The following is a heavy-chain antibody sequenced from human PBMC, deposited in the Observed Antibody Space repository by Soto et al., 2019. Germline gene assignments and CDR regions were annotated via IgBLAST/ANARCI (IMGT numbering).Heavy chain of an antibody. CDR3: ARDDEAGTTYFDY. CDR2: ISAYNGNT. V-gene: IGHV1-18*01. Sequence: SGEVSFKASCYTFTSYGISWVRQAPGQGLEWMGWISAYNGNTNYAQKLQGRVTMTTDTSTSTAYMELRSLRSDDTAVYYCARDDEAGTTYFDYWGQGTLVTVSS. J-gene: IGHJ4*02. D-gene: IGHD1-1*01. CDR1: CYTFTSYG.